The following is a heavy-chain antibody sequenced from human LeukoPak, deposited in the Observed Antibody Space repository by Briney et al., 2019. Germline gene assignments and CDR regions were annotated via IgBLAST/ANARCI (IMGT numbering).Heavy chain of an antibody. CDR2: FSAYNGYSGEA. V-gene: IGHV1-18*01. Sequence: ASVKVSCKTSGYNFISYGFSWLRQAPGQGLGWMGWFSAYNGYSGEARYAQKFQGRLTMTRDTSTSTAYMELRSLRSDDTAVYYCARPSINYDYVWTDWGQGTLVTVTS. D-gene: IGHD3-16*01. J-gene: IGHJ4*02. CDR3: ARPSINYDYVWTD. CDR1: GYNFISYG.